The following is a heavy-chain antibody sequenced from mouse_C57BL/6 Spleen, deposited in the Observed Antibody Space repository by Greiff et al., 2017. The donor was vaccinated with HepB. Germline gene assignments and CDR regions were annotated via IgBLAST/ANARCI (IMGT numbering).Heavy chain of an antibody. CDR3: AREGIMITWYFDV. J-gene: IGHJ1*03. Sequence: EVQVVESEGGLVQPGSSMKLSCTASGFTFSDYYMAWVRQVPEKGLEWVANINYDGSSTYYLDSLKSRFIISRDNAKNILYLQMSSLKSEDTATYYCAREGIMITWYFDVWGTGTTVTVSS. V-gene: IGHV5-16*01. CDR2: INYDGSST. D-gene: IGHD2-4*01. CDR1: GFTFSDYY.